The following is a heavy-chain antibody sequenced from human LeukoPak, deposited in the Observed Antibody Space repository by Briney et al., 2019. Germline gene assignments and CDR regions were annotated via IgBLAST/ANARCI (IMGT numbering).Heavy chain of an antibody. CDR2: IDPHSGGT. CDR3: AVSIQAPAIPVFDY. J-gene: IGHJ4*02. V-gene: IGHV1-2*02. D-gene: IGHD2-21*02. Sequence: GASVKVSCNTSGNNFSRYIHWMRQAPGQGLEWMGWIDPHSGGTNSAQKFQGRVTMTRDTSISAVYMELTSLRSDDTAVYYCAVSIQAPAIPVFDYWGQGTLVTVSS. CDR1: GNNFSRY.